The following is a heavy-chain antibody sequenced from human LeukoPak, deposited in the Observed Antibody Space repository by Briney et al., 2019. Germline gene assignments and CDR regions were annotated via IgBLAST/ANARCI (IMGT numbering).Heavy chain of an antibody. J-gene: IGHJ4*02. Sequence: GESLKISCKGSGYSFTSYWIGWVPQMPGKGLEGRVIIYPGYSDTRYSPSFQGQVTLSPNKSISAAFVQWCSLKASATAMYYCARLTGIVVVPAAMFGPPNYWGQGTLVTVSS. CDR1: GYSFTSYW. CDR2: IYPGYSDT. CDR3: ARLTGIVVVPAAMFGPPNY. D-gene: IGHD2-2*01. V-gene: IGHV5-51*01.